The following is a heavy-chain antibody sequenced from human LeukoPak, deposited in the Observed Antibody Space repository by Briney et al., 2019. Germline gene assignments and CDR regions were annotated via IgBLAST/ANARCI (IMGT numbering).Heavy chain of an antibody. V-gene: IGHV3-48*01. CDR3: ARDYKYAFDN. CDR2: IGISSGNT. J-gene: IGHJ4*02. CDR1: GFTFSAYS. D-gene: IGHD5-24*01. Sequence: GGSLRLSCAASGFTFSAYSMNWVRQAPGKGLEWISYIGISSGNTKYADSVEGRFTISGDKAKNSLYLQMNSLRVEDTAVYYCARDYKYAFDNWGQGTLVTVSS.